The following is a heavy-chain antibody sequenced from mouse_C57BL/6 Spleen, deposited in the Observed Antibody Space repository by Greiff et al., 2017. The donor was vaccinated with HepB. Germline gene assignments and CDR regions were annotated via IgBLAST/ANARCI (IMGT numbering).Heavy chain of an antibody. J-gene: IGHJ4*01. V-gene: IGHV1-82*01. CDR2: IYPGDGDT. Sequence: QVQLKESGPELVKPGASVKISCKASGYAFSSSWMNWVKQRPGKGLEWIGRIYPGDGDTNYNGKFKGKATLTADKSSSTAYMQLSSLTSEDSAVYFCARPRSLTRDAMDYWGQGTSVTVSS. CDR3: ARPRSLTRDAMDY. CDR1: GYAFSSSW.